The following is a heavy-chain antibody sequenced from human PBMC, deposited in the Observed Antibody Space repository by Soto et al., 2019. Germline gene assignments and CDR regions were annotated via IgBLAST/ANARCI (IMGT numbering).Heavy chain of an antibody. CDR3: ARGLDY. V-gene: IGHV3-48*01. CDR1: GFTFSSYN. CDR2: ISSSSGTI. Sequence: GGSLRLSCAASGFTFSSYNMNWVRQAPGKGLEWVSYISSSSGTICYADSVKGRFTISRDNAKNSLYLQMNSLRVDDTAVYYCARGLDYWGQGTPVTVSS. J-gene: IGHJ4*02.